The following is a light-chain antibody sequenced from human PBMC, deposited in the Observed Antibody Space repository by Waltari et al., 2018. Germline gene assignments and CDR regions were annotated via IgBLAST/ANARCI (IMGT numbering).Light chain of an antibody. CDR1: SGSIASNY. Sequence: NFMLTQPHSVSESPGKTVTISCTRSSGSIASNYVQWYQQRPGRAPTTVIYEDNQRPAGVPDRFSGSIDSSSNSASLTISGLKTEDEADYYWQSYDSSNHVFGTGTKVTVL. CDR3: QSYDSSNHV. V-gene: IGLV6-57*03. J-gene: IGLJ1*01. CDR2: EDN.